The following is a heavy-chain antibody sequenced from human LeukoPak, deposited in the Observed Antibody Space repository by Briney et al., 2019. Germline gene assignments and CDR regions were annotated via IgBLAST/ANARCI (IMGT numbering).Heavy chain of an antibody. CDR1: GGSISSGGYY. CDR2: IYYSGST. CDR3: ARVGGVPISAFDI. D-gene: IGHD3-16*01. Sequence: SETLSLTCTVSGGSISSGGYYWSWIRQHPGKGLEWIGYIYYSGSTYYNPSLKSRVTISVDTSKNQFSLWLSSVTAADTAVYYCARVGGVPISAFDIWGQGTMVTVSS. V-gene: IGHV4-31*03. J-gene: IGHJ3*02.